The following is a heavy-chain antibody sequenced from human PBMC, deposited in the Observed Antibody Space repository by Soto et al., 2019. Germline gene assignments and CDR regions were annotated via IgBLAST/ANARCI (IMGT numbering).Heavy chain of an antibody. Sequence: GSLRLSCAASGFTFSSYAMSWVRQAPGKGLEWVSAISGSGGSTYYADSVKGRFTISRDNSKNTLYLQMNSLRAEDTAVYYCAXPLYYDSSESPWFDPWGQGTLVTVSS. CDR2: ISGSGGST. CDR1: GFTFSSYA. CDR3: AXPLYYDSSESPWFDP. D-gene: IGHD3-22*01. J-gene: IGHJ5*02. V-gene: IGHV3-23*01.